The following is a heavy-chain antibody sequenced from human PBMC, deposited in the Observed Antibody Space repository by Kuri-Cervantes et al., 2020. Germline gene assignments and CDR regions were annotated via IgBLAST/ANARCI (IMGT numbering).Heavy chain of an antibody. CDR1: GYTFTSYY. V-gene: IGHV1-8*01. Sequence: GGSLRLSCKASGYTFTSYYINWVRQATGQGLEWVGWMNPNSGNTGYAQKFQGRVTMTRNTSISTAYMELSSLRSEDTAVYYCARGWTLQQDCSSTSCNTLDGLYWGQGTLVTVSS. CDR2: MNPNSGNT. J-gene: IGHJ4*02. CDR3: ARGWTLQQDCSSTSCNTLDGLY. D-gene: IGHD2-2*02.